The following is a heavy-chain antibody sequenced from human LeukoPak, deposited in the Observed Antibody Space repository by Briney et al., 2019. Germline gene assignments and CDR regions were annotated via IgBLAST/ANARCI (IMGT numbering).Heavy chain of an antibody. Sequence: GGSLRLSCAASGFTFSSYSMNWVRQAPGKGLEWVSSISSSSSYIYYADSVKGRFTISRDNARNTLFLQMDSLRAEDTAVYYCARDWAYYYDSSGHYPRFDYWGQGTLVTVSS. CDR2: ISSSSSYI. V-gene: IGHV3-21*01. CDR3: ARDWAYYYDSSGHYPRFDY. D-gene: IGHD3-22*01. CDR1: GFTFSSYS. J-gene: IGHJ4*02.